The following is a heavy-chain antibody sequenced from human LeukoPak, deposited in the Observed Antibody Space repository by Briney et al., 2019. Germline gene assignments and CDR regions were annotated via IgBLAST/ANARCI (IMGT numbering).Heavy chain of an antibody. J-gene: IGHJ6*04. CDR3: ARAMVRGVIIHYYYYGMDV. CDR2: ISSSGSTI. CDR1: GFTFSSYE. D-gene: IGHD3-10*01. V-gene: IGHV3-48*03. Sequence: GGSLRLSCAASGFTFSSYEMNWVRQAPGKGLEWVSYISSSGSTIYYADSVKGRFTISRDNAKNSLYLQMNSLRAEDTAVYYCARAMVRGVIIHYYYYGMDVWGKGTRVSVSS.